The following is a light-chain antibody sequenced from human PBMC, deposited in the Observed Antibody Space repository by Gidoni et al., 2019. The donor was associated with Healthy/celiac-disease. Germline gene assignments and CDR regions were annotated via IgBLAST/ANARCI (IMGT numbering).Light chain of an antibody. CDR3: QSYDSSLSGSV. J-gene: IGLJ2*01. CDR2: GNS. CDR1: SSNIGAGYD. V-gene: IGLV1-40*01. Sequence: QSVLTQPPSVSCAPGQRVTISCTGSSSNIGAGYDVHWYQQLPGPAPKLLIYGNSNRPSGVPDRFSGSKSCTSASLAITGLQAEDEADYYCQSYDSSLSGSVFGGGTKLTVL.